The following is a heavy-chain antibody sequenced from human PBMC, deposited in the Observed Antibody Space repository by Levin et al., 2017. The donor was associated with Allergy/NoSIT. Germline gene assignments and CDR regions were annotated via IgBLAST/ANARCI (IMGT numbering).Heavy chain of an antibody. V-gene: IGHV3-72*01. J-gene: IGHJ4*02. CDR3: TRDFWGLGAY. Sequence: GGSLRLSCAASGFSFSDQYMDWVRQAPGKGLEWVGRIRNKAAGYTTEYAASVKGRFTISRDDSKNSLYFQMNSLKTEDTAVYYCTRDFWGLGAYWGQGTLVTVSS. CDR2: IRNKAAGYTT. D-gene: IGHD3-16*01. CDR1: GFSFSDQY.